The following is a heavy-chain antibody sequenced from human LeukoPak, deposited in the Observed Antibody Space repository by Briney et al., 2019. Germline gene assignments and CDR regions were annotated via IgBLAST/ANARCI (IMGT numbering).Heavy chain of an antibody. Sequence: GESLKISCQGSGYSFTSYWIGWVRQMPGKGLEWMGIIYPGDSDTRYSPSFQGQVTISADKSISTAYLQWSSLKASDTAMYYCARAGYYDILTGDYGAFDIWGQGTMVTVSS. J-gene: IGHJ3*02. CDR2: IYPGDSDT. CDR1: GYSFTSYW. CDR3: ARAGYYDILTGDYGAFDI. V-gene: IGHV5-51*01. D-gene: IGHD3-9*01.